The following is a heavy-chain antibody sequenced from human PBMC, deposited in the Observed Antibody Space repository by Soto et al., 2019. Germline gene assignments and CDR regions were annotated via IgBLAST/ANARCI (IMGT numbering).Heavy chain of an antibody. J-gene: IGHJ4*02. CDR3: ARGRYCSGGSCYRLFDY. D-gene: IGHD2-15*01. CDR2: INHSGST. Sequence: QVQLQQWGAGLLKPSETLSLTCAVYGGSFSGYYWSWIRQPPGKGLEWIGEINHSGSTNYNPSLKSRVTISGDTSKNQFSLKLSSVTAADTAVYYCARGRYCSGGSCYRLFDYWGQGTLVTVSS. V-gene: IGHV4-34*01. CDR1: GGSFSGYY.